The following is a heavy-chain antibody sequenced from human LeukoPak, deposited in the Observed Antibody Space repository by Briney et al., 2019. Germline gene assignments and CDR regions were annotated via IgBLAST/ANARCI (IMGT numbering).Heavy chain of an antibody. CDR1: GYSFTSYW. V-gene: IGHV5-51*01. D-gene: IGHD2-2*01. CDR3: ARHVYLQRYYYYGMDV. CDR2: FYPGDSDT. Sequence: GESLKISCKGSGYSFTSYWIGWVRQMPGKGLEWMGIFYPGDSDTRYSPSFQGQVTISADKSISTAYLQWSSLKASDTAMYYCARHVYLQRYYYYGMDVWGQGTTVTVSS. J-gene: IGHJ6*02.